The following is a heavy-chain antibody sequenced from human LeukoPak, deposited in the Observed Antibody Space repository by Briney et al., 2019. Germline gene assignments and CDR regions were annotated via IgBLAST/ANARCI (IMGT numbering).Heavy chain of an antibody. V-gene: IGHV3-23*01. D-gene: IGHD3-10*01. Sequence: QPGGSLRLSCAASGFTFSSYAMTWVRQAPGKGLEWVSSISVSGGNTYYADSVKGRLTISRDNSKNTLYLQMNSLRAEGTAVYYCVKYGSGSYYNGLYWGQGTLVTVSS. CDR2: ISVSGGNT. CDR1: GFTFSSYA. CDR3: VKYGSGSYYNGLY. J-gene: IGHJ4*02.